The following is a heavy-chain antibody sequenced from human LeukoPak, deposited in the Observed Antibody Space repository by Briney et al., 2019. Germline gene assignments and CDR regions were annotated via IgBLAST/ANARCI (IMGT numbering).Heavy chain of an antibody. J-gene: IGHJ6*02. Sequence: GGSLRLSCAASGFTFSSYAVTWVRQAPGKGLEWVSAISGGGGSTYYADSVQGRFTISRDNSKNTVYLQMNSLRAEDTAVYFCAKGKVAGLIHYYYGMDVWGQGTTVTVSS. V-gene: IGHV3-23*01. D-gene: IGHD6-19*01. CDR2: ISGGGGST. CDR3: AKGKVAGLIHYYYGMDV. CDR1: GFTFSSYA.